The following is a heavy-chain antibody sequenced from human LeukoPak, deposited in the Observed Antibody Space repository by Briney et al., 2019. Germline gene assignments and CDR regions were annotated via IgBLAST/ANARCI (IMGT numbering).Heavy chain of an antibody. CDR3: GKDGGQYSSGPEFDP. J-gene: IGHJ5*02. V-gene: IGHV3-23*01. CDR2: ISGGGERT. Sequence: GGSLRLSCAASGIVFSNTAMNWARQSPGRGLEWVSAISGGGERTFYADSVKGRFSISRDNSKNMLHLQMNSLRADDTAIYYCGKDGGQYSSGPEFDPRGQGALVTVSS. D-gene: IGHD6-19*01. CDR1: GIVFSNTA.